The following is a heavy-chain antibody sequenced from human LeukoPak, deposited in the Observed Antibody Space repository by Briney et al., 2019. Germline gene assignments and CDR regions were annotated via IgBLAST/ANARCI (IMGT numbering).Heavy chain of an antibody. V-gene: IGHV3-74*01. D-gene: IGHD3-22*01. CDR2: IYGDGSFT. CDR3: STLTPYYYDSSARPRVDY. J-gene: IGHJ4*02. Sequence: GGSLRLSCAASGFTFSNFWMHWVRQAPGKGLVWVALIYGDGSFTRYADSVKGRFTISRDNAKNTVYLQMNSLRAEDTAVYYCSTLTPYYYDSSARPRVDYWGQGTLVTVSS. CDR1: GFTFSNFW.